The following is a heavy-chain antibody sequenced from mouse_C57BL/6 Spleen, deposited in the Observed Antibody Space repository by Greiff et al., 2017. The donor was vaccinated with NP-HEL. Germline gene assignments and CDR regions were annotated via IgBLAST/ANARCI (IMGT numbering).Heavy chain of an antibody. V-gene: IGHV5-4*01. CDR3: ARDTPDSSGYGY. CDR1: GFTFSSYA. Sequence: DVQLVESGGGLVKPGGSLKLSCAASGFTFSSYAMSWVRQTPEKRLEWVATISDGGSYTYYPDNVKGRFTISRDNAKNNLYLQMSHLKSEDTAMYYCARDTPDSSGYGYWGQGTTLTVSS. D-gene: IGHD3-2*02. CDR2: ISDGGSYT. J-gene: IGHJ2*01.